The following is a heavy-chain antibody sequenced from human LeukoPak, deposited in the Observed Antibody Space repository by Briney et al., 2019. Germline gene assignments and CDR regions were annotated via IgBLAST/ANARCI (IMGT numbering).Heavy chain of an antibody. D-gene: IGHD3-22*01. CDR1: GFTFSSYW. V-gene: IGHV3-7*01. CDR3: ARGEFYYDSTGDFQH. CDR2: IKQDGSEK. J-gene: IGHJ1*01. Sequence: GGSLRLSCAASGFTFSSYWMSWVRQAPGKGLEWVANIKQDGSEKYYVDSVKGRFTISRDNAKNSLYLQMNSLRAEDTAVYYCARGEFYYDSTGDFQHWGQGTLVTVSS.